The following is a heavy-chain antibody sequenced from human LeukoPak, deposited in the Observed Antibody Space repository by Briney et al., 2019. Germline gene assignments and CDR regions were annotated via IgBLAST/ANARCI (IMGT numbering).Heavy chain of an antibody. Sequence: SETLSLTFAVYGVSFSDYYWTWIRQPPGKGLKWIGEINHSGRPNNNPSLKSRVSISFDTSKNQFSLKLTTVTAADTAVYYCGSRRTAMFGVIKGPIDYWGQGTLVTVSS. CDR2: INHSGRP. CDR3: GSRRTAMFGVIKGPIDY. V-gene: IGHV4-34*01. J-gene: IGHJ4*02. D-gene: IGHD3-3*01. CDR1: GVSFSDYY.